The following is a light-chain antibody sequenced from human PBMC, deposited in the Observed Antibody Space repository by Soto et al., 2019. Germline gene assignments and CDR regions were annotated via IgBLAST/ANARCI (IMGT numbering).Light chain of an antibody. J-gene: IGLJ1*01. CDR3: QVWDSSSDHPSYV. Sequence: SYELTQPPSVSVAPGQTARITCGGNNIGSKSVHWYQQKPGQAPVLVVYAGSDRPSGIPERFSGSNSGNTATLTISRVEAGDEADYYCQVWDSSSDHPSYVFGTGTKVTVL. V-gene: IGLV3-21*02. CDR1: NIGSKS. CDR2: AGS.